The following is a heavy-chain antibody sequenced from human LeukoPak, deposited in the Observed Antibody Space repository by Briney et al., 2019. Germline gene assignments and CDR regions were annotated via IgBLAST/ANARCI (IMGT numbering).Heavy chain of an antibody. CDR3: ATHSGYDSGRRYYFDH. CDR1: GFTFSSYA. D-gene: IGHD5-12*01. J-gene: IGHJ4*02. V-gene: IGHV3-23*01. Sequence: AGGSLRLSCAASGFTFSSYAMSWVRQAPGKGLEWVSAISGSGGSTYYADPVKGRFTISRDNSKNTLYLQMNSLRAEDTAVYYCATHSGYDSGRRYYFDHWGQGTLVTVSS. CDR2: ISGSGGST.